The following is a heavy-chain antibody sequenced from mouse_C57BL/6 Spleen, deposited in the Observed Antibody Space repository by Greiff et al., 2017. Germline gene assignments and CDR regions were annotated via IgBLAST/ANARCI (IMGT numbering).Heavy chain of an antibody. V-gene: IGHV1-82*01. CDR2: FYPGDGDT. D-gene: IGHD1-1*01. CDR3: ARDYGGSYWYFDV. Sequence: QVQLQQSGPELVKPGASVKISCKASGYAFSSSWMNWVKQRPGQGLERIGRFYPGDGDTNYNGTFKGKATLTADKSSSTAYMQLRSLTSEDSAVYFCARDYGGSYWYFDVWGTGTTVTVSS. J-gene: IGHJ1*03. CDR1: GYAFSSSW.